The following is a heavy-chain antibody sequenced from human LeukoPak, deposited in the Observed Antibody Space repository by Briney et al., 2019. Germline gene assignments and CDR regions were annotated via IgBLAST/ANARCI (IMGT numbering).Heavy chain of an antibody. Sequence: GGSLSLSCSASGFTFSSYPMSWPRQAPGKGLEWVSAISGSGGSTYYADSVKGRFTISRDNSKNTLYLQMLRLRAEDAAVYYCAKWTGDRYGYGDPGRVDYWGQGTLVTVSS. D-gene: IGHD4-17*01. V-gene: IGHV3-23*01. J-gene: IGHJ4*02. CDR1: GFTFSSYP. CDR2: ISGSGGST. CDR3: AKWTGDRYGYGDPGRVDY.